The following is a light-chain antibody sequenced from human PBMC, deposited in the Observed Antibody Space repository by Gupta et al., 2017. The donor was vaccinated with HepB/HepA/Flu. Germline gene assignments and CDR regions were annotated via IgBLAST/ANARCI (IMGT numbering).Light chain of an antibody. CDR1: SLRNYQ. CDR2: DGN. CDR3: NSRDSRCDDLAV. J-gene: IGLJ2*01. V-gene: IGLV3-19*01. Sequence: SSELPQDPAASVALGQTVRLTCQGDSLRNYQASWYRQTPEQAPELIVFDGNSRPAGIPGRVSGSTSGDTATLTITGAQAEDEGDYYCNSRDSRCDDLAVFGGGTKLTVL.